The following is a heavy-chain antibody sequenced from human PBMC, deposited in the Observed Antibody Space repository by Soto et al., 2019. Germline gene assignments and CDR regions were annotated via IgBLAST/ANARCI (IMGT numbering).Heavy chain of an antibody. CDR1: GYTFTGYY. D-gene: IGHD3-22*01. Sequence: ASVKVSCKASGYTFTGYYMHWVRQAPGQGLEWMGWINPNSGGTNYAQKFQGWVTMTRDTSISTAYMELSRLRSDDTAVYYCARSNYYDSSGYSYAFDVWGQGTMVTVSS. J-gene: IGHJ3*01. CDR2: INPNSGGT. V-gene: IGHV1-2*04. CDR3: ARSNYYDSSGYSYAFDV.